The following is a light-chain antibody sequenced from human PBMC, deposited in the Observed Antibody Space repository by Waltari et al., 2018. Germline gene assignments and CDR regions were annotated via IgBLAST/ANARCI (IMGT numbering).Light chain of an antibody. Sequence: DIQMTQSPSSLSARVGDTVTITCRASQTIKTYLSWYQQKPGKAPKLLIYAASSLLSGVPSRVSGSGSGTDFALTISSLQPEDFATYYCQQGYTTFTFGQGTRLEIK. J-gene: IGKJ5*01. CDR2: AAS. CDR3: QQGYTTFT. CDR1: QTIKTY. V-gene: IGKV1-39*01.